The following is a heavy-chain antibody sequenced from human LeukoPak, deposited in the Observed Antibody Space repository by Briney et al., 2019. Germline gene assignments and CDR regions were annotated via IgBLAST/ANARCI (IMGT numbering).Heavy chain of an antibody. CDR2: ISTSGDNT. J-gene: IGHJ4*02. V-gene: IGHV3-23*01. CDR3: AKDLAVAAV. Sequence: GGSLGLSCAASGFTFSNYAMSWVRQAPGKGLEWISSISTSGDNTYYAESVKGRFTISRDNSRNMLYLQMNSLRAEDTAVYYCAKDLAVAAVWGQGTLATVSS. D-gene: IGHD6-19*01. CDR1: GFTFSNYA.